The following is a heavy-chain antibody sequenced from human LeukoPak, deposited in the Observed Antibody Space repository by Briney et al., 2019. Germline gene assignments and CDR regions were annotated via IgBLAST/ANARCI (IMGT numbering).Heavy chain of an antibody. V-gene: IGHV4-39*07. CDR1: GGSISTSDYY. CDR3: ARVTSVVPAAIGYYYYYYYMDV. Sequence: SETLSLTCTVSGGSISTSDYYWGWICQPPGKGLEWIGRIYTSGSTNYNPSLKSRVTISVDTSKNQFSLKLSSVTAADTAVYYCARVTSVVPAAIGYYYYYYYMDVWGKGTTVTVSS. D-gene: IGHD2-2*01. CDR2: IYTSGST. J-gene: IGHJ6*03.